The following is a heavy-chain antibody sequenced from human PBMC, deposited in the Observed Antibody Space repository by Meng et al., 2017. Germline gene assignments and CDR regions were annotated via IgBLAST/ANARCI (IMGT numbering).Heavy chain of an antibody. D-gene: IGHD2-21*02. Sequence: GESLKISCAASGFTFSSYAMSWVRQAPGKGLEWVSAISGSGGSTYYADSVKGRFTISRDNAKNSLYLQMNSLRAEDTAVYYCARAQHCGGDCYWQLDYWGQGTLVTVSS. J-gene: IGHJ4*02. CDR2: ISGSGGST. CDR1: GFTFSSYA. V-gene: IGHV3-23*01. CDR3: ARAQHCGGDCYWQLDY.